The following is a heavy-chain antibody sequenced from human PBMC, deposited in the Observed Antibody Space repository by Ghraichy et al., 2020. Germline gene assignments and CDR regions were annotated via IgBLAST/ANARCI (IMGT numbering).Heavy chain of an antibody. CDR3: ARTSIAVAEFDY. V-gene: IGHV4-39*01. CDR2: IYYSGST. Sequence: SETLSLTCTVSGGSISSSSYCWGWIRQPPGKGLEWIGNIYYSGSTYYNPSLKSRVTISVDTSKNQFSLKLSSVTAADTAVYYCARTSIAVAEFDYWGQGTLVTVSS. CDR1: GGSISSSSYC. D-gene: IGHD6-19*01. J-gene: IGHJ4*02.